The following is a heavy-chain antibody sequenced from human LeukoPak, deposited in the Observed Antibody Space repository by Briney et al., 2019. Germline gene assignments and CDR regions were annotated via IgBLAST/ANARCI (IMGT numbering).Heavy chain of an antibody. D-gene: IGHD2-15*01. V-gene: IGHV3-7*01. Sequence: PGGSLRLSCVASGFTFSTYWMSWVRQAPGKGLEWVANIRQDGNDIYYVDSVKGRFTISRDNAKNSLYLQMNSLRAEDTAIYYCAKVQRRMVVAASDYWGQGTLVTVSS. J-gene: IGHJ4*02. CDR2: IRQDGNDI. CDR3: AKVQRRMVVAASDY. CDR1: GFTFSTYW.